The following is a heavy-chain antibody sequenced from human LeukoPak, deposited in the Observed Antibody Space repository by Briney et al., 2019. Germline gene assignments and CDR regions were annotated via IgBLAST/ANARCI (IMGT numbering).Heavy chain of an antibody. D-gene: IGHD3-10*01. J-gene: IGHJ4*02. CDR2: IYYRGST. Sequence: SETLSLTCTVSGGSISSSSYYWGWIRQPPGKGLEWIGSIYYRGSTYYNPSLKSRVTISVDTSKNQFSLKLSSVTAADTAVYYCATLAMVRGVIIPYYFDYWGQGTLLTASS. CDR3: ATLAMVRGVIIPYYFDY. CDR1: GGSISSSSYY. V-gene: IGHV4-39*01.